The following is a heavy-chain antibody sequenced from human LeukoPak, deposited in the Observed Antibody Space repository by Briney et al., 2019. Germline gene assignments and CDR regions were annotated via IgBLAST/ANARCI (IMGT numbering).Heavy chain of an antibody. D-gene: IGHD3-16*01. J-gene: IGHJ5*02. Sequence: SETLSLTCAVSGGSIINYFWSWIRQPPGKGLEWIGYISYSGSTNHNPSLKGRVTISVDTSKNQFSLKLNSVTTADTAVYYCARDNYGGVTKFDPWGQGALVTISS. CDR1: GGSIINYF. CDR2: ISYSGST. CDR3: ARDNYGGVTKFDP. V-gene: IGHV4-59*01.